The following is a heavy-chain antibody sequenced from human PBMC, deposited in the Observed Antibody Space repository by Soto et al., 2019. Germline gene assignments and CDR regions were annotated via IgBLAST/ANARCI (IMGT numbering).Heavy chain of an antibody. CDR3: ARLDTAMVTLGYYYGMDV. J-gene: IGHJ6*02. Sequence: GESLKISCQGSGYSFTSYWISWVRQMPGKGLEWMGRIDPSDSYTNYSPSFQGHVTISADKSISTAYLQWSSLKASDTAMYYCARLDTAMVTLGYYYGMDVWGQGTTVTVSS. D-gene: IGHD5-18*01. CDR1: GYSFTSYW. CDR2: IDPSDSYT. V-gene: IGHV5-10-1*01.